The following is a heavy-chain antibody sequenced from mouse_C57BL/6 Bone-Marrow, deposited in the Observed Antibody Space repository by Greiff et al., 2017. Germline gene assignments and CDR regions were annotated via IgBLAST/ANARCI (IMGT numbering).Heavy chain of an antibody. CDR1: GYTFTSYW. CDR3: VRKDDCFDY. J-gene: IGHJ2*01. Sequence: VQVVESGAELAKPGASVKMSCKASGYTFTSYWMHWVKQSPGQGLEWIGYINPSTGYTEYNQKFKDKATLTADKSSSTAYMQLSSLTSKDSAVYYCVRKDDCFDYWGQGTTLTVSS. CDR2: INPSTGYT. V-gene: IGHV1-7*01.